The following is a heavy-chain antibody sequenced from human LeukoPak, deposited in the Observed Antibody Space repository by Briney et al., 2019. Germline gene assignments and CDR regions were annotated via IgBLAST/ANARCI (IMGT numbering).Heavy chain of an antibody. CDR3: ARDLCVNSLSGRCGMDV. CDR1: GFTFSSYS. CDR2: ISRSSSYK. J-gene: IGHJ6*02. V-gene: IGHV3-21*01. D-gene: IGHD6-25*01. Sequence: PGGSLRLSCAASGFTFSSYSMNWVRQAPGKGLEWVSSISRSSSYKYYADSVRGRFTISRDNAKKSLYLQMDSLRAEDTAVYYCARDLCVNSLSGRCGMDVWGQGTTVTVSS.